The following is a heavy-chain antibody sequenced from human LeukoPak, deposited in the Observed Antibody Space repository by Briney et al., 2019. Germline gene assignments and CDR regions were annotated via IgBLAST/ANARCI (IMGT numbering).Heavy chain of an antibody. J-gene: IGHJ4*02. V-gene: IGHV1-2*02. CDR1: GYTFTVYY. Sequence: ASVKVSCTASGYTFTVYYMHWVRQAPGQGHEWMGWINPNSGDTNYAQKFQGRVIMTRDTSISTAYMELSRLRSDDTAVYYCARTFVVYCSGGSCSSASHFDYWGQGTLVTVSS. CDR2: INPNSGDT. D-gene: IGHD2-15*01. CDR3: ARTFVVYCSGGSCSSASHFDY.